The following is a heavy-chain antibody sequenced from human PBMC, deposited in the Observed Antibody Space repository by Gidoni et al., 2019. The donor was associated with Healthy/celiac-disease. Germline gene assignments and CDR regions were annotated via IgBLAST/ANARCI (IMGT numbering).Heavy chain of an antibody. V-gene: IGHV1-69*01. Sequence: QVQLVQSGAEVKKPGASVKVSCKASGGNFSSYVISWVRQGPGQVVECMGGIIPIFGTANYPQKFQGRVTITTDEATSTAYMVLSSLRSEYSCVYCWALGVNYYYMDVWGKGTTVTVSS. CDR3: ALGVNYYYMDV. CDR1: GGNFSSYV. J-gene: IGHJ6*03. D-gene: IGHD7-27*01. CDR2: IIPIFGTA.